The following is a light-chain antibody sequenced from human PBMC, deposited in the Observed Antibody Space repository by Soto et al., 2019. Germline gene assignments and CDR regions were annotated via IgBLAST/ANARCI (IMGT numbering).Light chain of an antibody. Sequence: QSALTQPRSVSGSPGQSVTISCTGTSSDVGGYNYVSWYQQHPGKAPKLMIYDVNKWPSGVPHRFSGSKSGNTASLTISGLQAEDEAYYHCCSYAGSHTPWVFGGGTKLTVL. CDR3: CSYAGSHTPWV. V-gene: IGLV2-11*01. CDR2: DVN. J-gene: IGLJ3*02. CDR1: SSDVGGYNY.